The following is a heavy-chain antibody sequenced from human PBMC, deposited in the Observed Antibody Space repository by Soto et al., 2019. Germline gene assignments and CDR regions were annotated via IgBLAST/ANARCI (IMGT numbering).Heavy chain of an antibody. V-gene: IGHV3-23*01. CDR2: LSEKGDNT. J-gene: IGHJ3*02. CDR1: GFSLSKYA. Sequence: EVQLMESGGGLVQPGGSLRLSCAASGFSLSKYALGWVRQVPGKGLECVSLLSEKGDNTHYADSVRGRFTISRDNSKNTLELQMYNRMAADTVVYYWAKGGGHWVVPAIVLGIWCHVTMVTVSS. D-gene: IGHD2-15*01. CDR3: AKGGGHWVVPAIVLGI.